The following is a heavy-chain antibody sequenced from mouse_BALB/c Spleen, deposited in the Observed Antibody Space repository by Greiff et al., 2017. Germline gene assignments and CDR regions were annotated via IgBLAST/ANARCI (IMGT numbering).Heavy chain of an antibody. CDR2: INSNGGST. J-gene: IGHJ1*01. V-gene: IGHV5-6-2*01. Sequence: DVKLVESGGGLVKLGGSLKLSCAASGFTFSSYYMSWVRQTPEKRLELVAAINSNGGSTYYPDTVKGRFTISRDNAKNTLYLQMSSLKSEDTALYYCARSSYGSRRYFDGWGAGTTVTVSS. D-gene: IGHD1-1*01. CDR3: ARSSYGSRRYFDG. CDR1: GFTFSSYY.